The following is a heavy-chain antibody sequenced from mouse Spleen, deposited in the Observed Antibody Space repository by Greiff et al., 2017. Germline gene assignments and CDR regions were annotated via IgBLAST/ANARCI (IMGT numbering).Heavy chain of an antibody. CDR2: ISSGGSYT. CDR1: GFTFSSYA. V-gene: IGHV5-9-1*01. J-gene: IGHJ2*01. CDR3: ARHGDGY. Sequence: EVMLVESGGGLVKPGGSLKLSCAASGFTFSSYAMSWVRQTPEKRLEWVATISSGGSYTYYPDSVKGRFTISRDNAKNTLYLQMSSLRSEDTAMYYCARHGDGYWGQGTTLTVSS.